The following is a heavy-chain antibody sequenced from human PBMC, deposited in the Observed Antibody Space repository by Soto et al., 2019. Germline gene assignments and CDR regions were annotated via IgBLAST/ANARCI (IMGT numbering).Heavy chain of an antibody. CDR3: AREGDDRHFFFDS. D-gene: IGHD3-3*02. CDR1: GRSMISYY. J-gene: IGHJ4*02. CDR2: IYTGGNT. Sequence: SETLSLTCNVSGRSMISYYWSWIRQPAGKGLEWIGRIYTGGNTNYNPSLKSRVTMSVDTSKSQFSLSLTSVTAADTAVYYCAREGDDRHFFFDSWGQGTLVTVYS. V-gene: IGHV4-4*07.